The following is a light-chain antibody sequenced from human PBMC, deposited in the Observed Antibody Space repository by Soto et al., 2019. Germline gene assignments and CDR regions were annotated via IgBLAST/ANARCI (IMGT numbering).Light chain of an antibody. CDR2: YDD. CDR1: SSNIGNNA. V-gene: IGLV1-36*01. CDR3: AAWDSSLSAYV. Sequence: SVLTQPPSVSEAPRQRVTMSCSGSSSNIGNNAVNWHQQLPGKAPKLLIYYDDLLPSGVSDRFSGSKSGTSVSLAISGLQSEDEADYYCAAWDSSLSAYVFGTGTKVTVL. J-gene: IGLJ1*01.